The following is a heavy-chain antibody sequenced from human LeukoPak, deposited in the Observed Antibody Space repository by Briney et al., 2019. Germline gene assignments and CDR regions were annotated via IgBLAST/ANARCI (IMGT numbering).Heavy chain of an antibody. V-gene: IGHV1-69*01. D-gene: IGHD2-15*01. CDR1: GGTFSRYA. Sequence: SVKVSCKPSGGTFSRYAISWVRQSPGQEREWMGGIIAIFGSANYAQKLQGRVTVTADETTSTPYMELSSLRSEDTAVYYCARGPLRYCSGGSCPDWFDPWGQGTLVTLSS. J-gene: IGHJ5*02. CDR3: ARGPLRYCSGGSCPDWFDP. CDR2: IIAIFGSA.